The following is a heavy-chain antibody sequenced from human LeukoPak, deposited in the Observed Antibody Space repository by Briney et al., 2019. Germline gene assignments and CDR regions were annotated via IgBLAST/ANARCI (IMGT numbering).Heavy chain of an antibody. CDR3: ASASLNIYAFDI. CDR2: IYYSGST. D-gene: IGHD2/OR15-2a*01. V-gene: IGHV4-59*01. CDR1: LVSISSYY. Sequence: SETLSLTCTVSLVSISSYYWSWIRQPPGKGLEWIGYIYYSGSTKYKPSLKSRATISVHTSKNQFSLKLSSVTSADTAVYYCASASLNIYAFDIWGQGTMVTVSS. J-gene: IGHJ3*02.